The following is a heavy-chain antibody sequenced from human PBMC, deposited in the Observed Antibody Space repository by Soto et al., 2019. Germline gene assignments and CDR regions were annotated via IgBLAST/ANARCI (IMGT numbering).Heavy chain of an antibody. V-gene: IGHV4-4*02. CDR2: IYHSGST. D-gene: IGHD6-13*01. CDR3: ARAAMGGSSWPFDY. Sequence: QVQLQESGPGLVKPSGTLSLTCAVSGGSISSSNWWSWVRQPPGKGLEWIGEIYHSGSTNYNPSRKVRVSRSVDKSKNQFSLKLSSVAAADTAVYYCARAAMGGSSWPFDYWGQGTLVTVSS. J-gene: IGHJ4*02. CDR1: GGSISSSNW.